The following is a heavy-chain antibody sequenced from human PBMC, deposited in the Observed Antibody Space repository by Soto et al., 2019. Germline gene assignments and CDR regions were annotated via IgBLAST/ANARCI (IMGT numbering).Heavy chain of an antibody. CDR3: ARDSPPVDY. CDR2: ISAYNGNT. J-gene: IGHJ4*02. V-gene: IGHV1-18*01. CDR1: GYPFTSYG. Sequence: QVQLVQSGAEVKKPGASVKVACKASGYPFTSYGISWVRQAPGQGLEWMGWISAYNGNTNYAQKLQGRVTITTATSTSTGYMDLGRLRCDDTAVYYCARDSPPVDYWGQGTLVTVSS.